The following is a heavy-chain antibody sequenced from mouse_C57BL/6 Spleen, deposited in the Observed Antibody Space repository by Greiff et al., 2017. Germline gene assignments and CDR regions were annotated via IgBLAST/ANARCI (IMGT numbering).Heavy chain of an antibody. CDR3: AADDGYPHWYFDV. J-gene: IGHJ1*03. V-gene: IGHV1-7*01. D-gene: IGHD2-3*01. CDR1: GYTFTSYW. CDR2: INPSSGYT. Sequence: VQLQQSGAELAKPGASVKLSCKASGYTFTSYWMHWVKQRPGQGLEWIGYINPSSGYTKYNQKFKDKATLTADKSSSTAYRQLSSLTYADSAVYYCAADDGYPHWYFDVWGTGTTVTVSS.